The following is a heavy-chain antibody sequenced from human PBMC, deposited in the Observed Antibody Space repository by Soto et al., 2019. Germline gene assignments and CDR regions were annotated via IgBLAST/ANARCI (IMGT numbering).Heavy chain of an antibody. D-gene: IGHD5-12*01. CDR3: ARRYSGYDLDY. Sequence: QVQLQQWGAGLLKPSETLSLTCAVYGGSFSGYYWSWIRQPPGKGLEWIGEINHSGSTNYNPSLKSRVTISLDTSKHLFSLKLRSVTAADTAVYYCARRYSGYDLDYWGQGTLVTVSS. V-gene: IGHV4-34*01. CDR2: INHSGST. J-gene: IGHJ4*02. CDR1: GGSFSGYY.